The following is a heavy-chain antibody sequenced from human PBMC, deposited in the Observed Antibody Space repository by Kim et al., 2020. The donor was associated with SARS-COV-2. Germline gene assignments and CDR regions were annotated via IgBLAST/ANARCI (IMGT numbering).Heavy chain of an antibody. CDR1: GGSISSYY. V-gene: IGHV4-59*01. CDR2: IYYSGST. J-gene: IGHJ4*02. Sequence: SETLSLTCTVSGGSISSYYWSWIRQPPGKGLEWIGYIYYSGSTNYNPSLKSRVTISVDTSKNQFSLKLSSVTAADTAVYYCARTDHYYGFDYWGQGTLVTVSS. CDR3: ARTDHYYGFDY. D-gene: IGHD3-10*01.